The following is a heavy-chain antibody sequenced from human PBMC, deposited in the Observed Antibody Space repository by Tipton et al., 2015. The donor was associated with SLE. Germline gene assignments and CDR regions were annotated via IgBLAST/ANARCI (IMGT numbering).Heavy chain of an antibody. CDR2: IYYTGTTT. CDR3: AGLTGGPYYFDY. D-gene: IGHD7-27*01. Sequence: TLSLTCTVSGGSVSSSSKYWAWIRQPPGKGLEWIGSIYYTGTTTYYNSFLKSRVTMSVDTSKNQFYLKVNSVTAADTAVYYCAGLTGGPYYFDYWGQGTLVTVSS. CDR1: GGSVSSSSKY. V-gene: IGHV4-39*07. J-gene: IGHJ4*02.